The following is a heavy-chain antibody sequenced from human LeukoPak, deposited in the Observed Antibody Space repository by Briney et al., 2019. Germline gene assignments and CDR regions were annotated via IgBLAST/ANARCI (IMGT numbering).Heavy chain of an antibody. V-gene: IGHV3-21*01. Sequence: GGSLRLSCAASGFTFSSYSMNWVRQAPGKGLEWVSSISSSSSYIDYADSVKGRFTISRDKAKNSLYLQMNSLRAEDTAVYYCAINPRYNWNDGVDYWGQGTLVTVSS. CDR3: AINPRYNWNDGVDY. CDR1: GFTFSSYS. D-gene: IGHD1-20*01. J-gene: IGHJ4*02. CDR2: ISSSSSYI.